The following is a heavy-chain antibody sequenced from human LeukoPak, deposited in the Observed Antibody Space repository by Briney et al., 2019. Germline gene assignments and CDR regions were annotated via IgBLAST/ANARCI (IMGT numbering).Heavy chain of an antibody. CDR3: ARGLSSSWRFDY. Sequence: ASVKVSCKASGYTFTGYYVHWVRQAPGQGLEWMGRIHPNSGVTNYAQKFQGRVTMTRDTSISTAYMELSRLISDDTAIYYCARGLSSSWRFDYWGQGTLVTVSS. V-gene: IGHV1-2*06. CDR1: GYTFTGYY. CDR2: IHPNSGVT. D-gene: IGHD6-13*01. J-gene: IGHJ4*02.